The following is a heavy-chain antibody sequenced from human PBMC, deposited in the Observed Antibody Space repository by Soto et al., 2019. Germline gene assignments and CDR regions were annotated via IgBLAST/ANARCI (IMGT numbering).Heavy chain of an antibody. CDR3: ARGRYWDY. D-gene: IGHD2-8*02. CDR2: ISAHNGNT. CDR1: GYAFTTYG. J-gene: IGHJ4*02. V-gene: IGHV1-18*01. Sequence: QVHLVQSGAEVKKPGASVKVSCKGSGYAFTTYGITWVRQAPGQGLEWMGWISAHNGNTNYAQKLQGRVTVTRDTSTSTAYMELRSLRSDDTDVYYCARGRYWDYWGQGALVTGSS.